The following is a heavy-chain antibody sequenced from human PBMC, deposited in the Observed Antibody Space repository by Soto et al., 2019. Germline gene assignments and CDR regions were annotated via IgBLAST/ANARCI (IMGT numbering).Heavy chain of an antibody. V-gene: IGHV4-59*01. D-gene: IGHD2-15*01. CDR2: IYYSGST. CDR1: GGSIRSSY. CDR3: ARGGYCSGGSCYWFDP. Sequence: PSETLSLTCTVSGGSIRSSYWSWIRQPPGKGLEWIGYIYYSGSTNYNPSLKSRVTISVDTSKNQFSLKLSSVTAADTAVYYCARGGYCSGGSCYWFDPWGQGTLVTVSS. J-gene: IGHJ5*02.